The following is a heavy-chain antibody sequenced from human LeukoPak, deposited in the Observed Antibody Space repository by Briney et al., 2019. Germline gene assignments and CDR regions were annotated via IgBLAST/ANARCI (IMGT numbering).Heavy chain of an antibody. CDR1: GGTLSSFT. D-gene: IGHD1-26*01. CDR2: IIPIFGTA. Sequence: SVKVSCKASGGTLSSFTISWVRQAPGQGLEWMGGIIPIFGTANYAQKFQGRVTITADKSTSTAYMELSSPRSEDTAVYYCARDENVGAPYFDYWGQGTLVTVSS. J-gene: IGHJ4*02. CDR3: ARDENVGAPYFDY. V-gene: IGHV1-69*06.